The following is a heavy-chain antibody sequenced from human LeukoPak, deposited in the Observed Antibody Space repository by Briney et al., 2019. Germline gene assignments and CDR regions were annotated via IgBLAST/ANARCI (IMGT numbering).Heavy chain of an antibody. J-gene: IGHJ4*02. V-gene: IGHV4-59*08. CDR1: GDSVSGVY. D-gene: IGHD3-3*01. Sequence: SETLSLTCTVSGDSVSGVYWSWIRQPPGKGLEWIGYIYYSGSTNYNPSLKSRVTISVDTSKNQFSLKLSSVTAADTAVYYCARLDDFWSGQFDYWGQGTLVTVSS. CDR2: IYYSGST. CDR3: ARLDDFWSGQFDY.